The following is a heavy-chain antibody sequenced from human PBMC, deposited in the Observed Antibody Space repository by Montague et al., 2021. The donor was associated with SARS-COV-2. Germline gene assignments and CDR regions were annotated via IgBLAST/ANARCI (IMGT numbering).Heavy chain of an antibody. CDR2: IYIGGST. J-gene: IGHJ6*02. Sequence: SLRLSCAASGFTVSSNYMSWVRQAPGKGLEWVSVIYIGGSTYYADSVKDRFTISRDNSKNTLHLQMNSLRAEDTAVYYCARDQRSWSFEAWRPTGYYYGMDVWGQGTTVTASS. D-gene: IGHD6-13*01. CDR3: ARDQRSWSFEAWRPTGYYYGMDV. V-gene: IGHV3-66*01. CDR1: GFTVSSNY.